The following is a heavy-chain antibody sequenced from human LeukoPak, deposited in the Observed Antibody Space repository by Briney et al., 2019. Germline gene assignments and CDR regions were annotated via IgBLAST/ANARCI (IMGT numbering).Heavy chain of an antibody. CDR3: TRDHSSSLDY. CDR2: LNSGGSST. V-gene: IGHV3-74*01. D-gene: IGHD6-13*01. CDR1: GFTFSSYW. J-gene: IGHJ4*02. Sequence: PGGSLRLSCAASGFTFSSYWMHWVRHAPGKGLVWVSRLNSGGSSTSYADSVKGRFTISRDNAKNTLYLQMNSLRAEDTAVYYCTRDHSSSLDYWGQGTLVTVSS.